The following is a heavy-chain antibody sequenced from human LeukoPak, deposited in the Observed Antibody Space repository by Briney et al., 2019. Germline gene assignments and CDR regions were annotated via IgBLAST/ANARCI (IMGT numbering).Heavy chain of an antibody. J-gene: IGHJ4*02. CDR3: AGRSARYFDH. V-gene: IGHV4-59*01. CDR2: IFYSGST. D-gene: IGHD1-26*01. Sequence: PSETLSLTCTVSGDSISSYYWSWIRQPPGEGLQWIDYIFYSGSTNYNASLRSRVAISVDTSKNQFSLRLTSVTAADTAVYYCAGRSARYFDHWGQGALVTVSS. CDR1: GDSISSYY.